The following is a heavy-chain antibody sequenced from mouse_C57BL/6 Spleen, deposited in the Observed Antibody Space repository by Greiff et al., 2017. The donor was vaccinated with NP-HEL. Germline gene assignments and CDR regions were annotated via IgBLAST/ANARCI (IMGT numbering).Heavy chain of an antibody. CDR2: INPSSGYT. CDR1: GYTFTSYW. D-gene: IGHD6-5*01. V-gene: IGHV1-7*01. CDR3: ARSETFDYATGYFDY. J-gene: IGHJ2*01. Sequence: VQLQQSGAELAKPGASVKLSCKASGYTFTSYWMHWVKQRPGQGLEWIGYINPSSGYTKYNQKFKDKATMTADKSSSTAYMQLSSLTYEDSAVYYSARSETFDYATGYFDYWGQGTTLTVSS.